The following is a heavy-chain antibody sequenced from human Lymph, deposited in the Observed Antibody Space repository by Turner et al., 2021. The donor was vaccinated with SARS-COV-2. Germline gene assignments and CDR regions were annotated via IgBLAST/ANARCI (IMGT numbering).Heavy chain of an antibody. D-gene: IGHD3-16*01. V-gene: IGHV3-33*01. CDR1: GFTFSNSG. CDR2: IWYDGSDK. Sequence: QVQLVESGGGVVQPGRSVRPSCAASGFTFSNSGMHWLRQAPGKGLEWVAIIWYDGSDKFYADSVKGRLTISRDNSKNTLYLQMNSLRAEDTAVYYCARHNGGRLDYWGQGTLVTVSS. CDR3: ARHNGGRLDY. J-gene: IGHJ4*02.